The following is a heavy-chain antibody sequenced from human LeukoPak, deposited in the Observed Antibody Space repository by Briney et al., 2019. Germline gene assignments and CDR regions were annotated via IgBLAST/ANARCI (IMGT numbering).Heavy chain of an antibody. Sequence: PSETLSLTCTVSGGSISGQYWRWIRQPPGKGLEWIGNIYYSGSTYYNPSLKGRVTLSVDTAKNQFSLNLASVTTADTAVYYCGRARDMAFDIWGRGTMVTVPS. CDR1: GGSISGQY. CDR2: IYYSGST. CDR3: GRARDMAFDI. J-gene: IGHJ3*02. D-gene: IGHD2-21*02. V-gene: IGHV4-59*11.